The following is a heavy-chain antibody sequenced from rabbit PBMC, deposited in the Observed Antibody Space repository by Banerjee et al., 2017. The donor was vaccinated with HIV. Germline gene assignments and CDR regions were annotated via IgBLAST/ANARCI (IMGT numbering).Heavy chain of an antibody. CDR2: IYTSSGST. J-gene: IGHJ6*01. Sequence: QEQLEESGGDLVKPGASLTLTCKASGFDLSSRYCMCWVRQAPGKGLEWIACIYTSSGSTWYASWAKGRFTISKTSSTTVTLQMTSLTAADTATYFCARDGYGGDGRLWGPGTSSPS. CDR1: GFDLSSRYC. V-gene: IGHV1S45*01. CDR3: ARDGYGGDGRL. D-gene: IGHD4-2*01.